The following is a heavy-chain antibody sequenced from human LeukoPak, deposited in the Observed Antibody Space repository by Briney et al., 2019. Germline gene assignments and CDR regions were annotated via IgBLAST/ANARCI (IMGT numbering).Heavy chain of an antibody. CDR3: AKLRSGGPAAGNY. CDR2: ISGSDDST. Sequence: GGSLRLSCAASGXTFSSYAMSWVRQAPGKGQEWVSAISGSDDSTYYADSVKGRFTISRDNSKNTVYLQMNSLRAEDTAVYYCAKLRSGGPAAGNYWGQGTLVTVSS. CDR1: GXTFSSYA. V-gene: IGHV3-23*01. D-gene: IGHD6-13*01. J-gene: IGHJ4*02.